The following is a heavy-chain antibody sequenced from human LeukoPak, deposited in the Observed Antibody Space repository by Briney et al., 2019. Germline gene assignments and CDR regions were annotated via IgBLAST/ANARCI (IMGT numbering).Heavy chain of an antibody. D-gene: IGHD6-19*01. V-gene: IGHV1-46*01. Sequence: ASVKVSCKASGYTFTSYYMHWVRQAPGQELEWMGIINPSGGSTSYAQKLQGRVTMTTDTSTSTAYMELRSLRSDDTAVYYCARVGSRYSSGWYDYWGQGTLVTVSS. CDR3: ARVGSRYSSGWYDY. CDR1: GYTFTSYY. CDR2: INPSGGST. J-gene: IGHJ4*02.